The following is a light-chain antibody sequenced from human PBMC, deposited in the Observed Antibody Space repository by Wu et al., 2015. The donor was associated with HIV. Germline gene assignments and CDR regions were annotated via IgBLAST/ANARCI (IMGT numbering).Light chain of an antibody. Sequence: IQLTQSPSSLSASIGDRVNITCRASQDIFTYLAWYQQTPGKAPRVLIYDASTLQSGVSPRFSGSGSGAEFTLTISGLQREDFATYFCQQLNSFPLTFGQGSRLEI. V-gene: IGKV1-9*01. CDR3: QQLNSFPLT. CDR1: QDIFTY. CDR2: DAS. J-gene: IGKJ5*01.